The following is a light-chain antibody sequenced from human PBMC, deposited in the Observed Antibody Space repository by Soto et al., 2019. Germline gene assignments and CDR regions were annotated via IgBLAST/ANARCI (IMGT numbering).Light chain of an antibody. J-gene: IGKJ4*01. CDR2: AAS. Sequence: DLQMTQSPSSLSASVGDRVTITCRASQSVNTYLNWYQQKPGKAPKLLIYAASSLQSGVPSRFSGSGSGTDFTLTINSLQPEDFATYHCQQSYIAPLTFGGGTKVEIK. CDR1: QSVNTY. V-gene: IGKV1-39*01. CDR3: QQSYIAPLT.